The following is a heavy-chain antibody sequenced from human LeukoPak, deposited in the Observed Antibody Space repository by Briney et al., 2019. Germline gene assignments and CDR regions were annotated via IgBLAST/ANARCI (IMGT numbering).Heavy chain of an antibody. V-gene: IGHV1-2*02. CDR3: ARDLFIQDSSGALDY. Sequence: ASVKVSCKASGYTSTGYYMHWVRQAPGQGLEWMGWINPNSGGTNYAQKFQGRVTMTRDTSISTAYMELSRLRSDDTAVYYCARDLFIQDSSGALDYWGQGTLVTVSS. CDR2: INPNSGGT. D-gene: IGHD3-22*01. CDR1: GYTSTGYY. J-gene: IGHJ4*02.